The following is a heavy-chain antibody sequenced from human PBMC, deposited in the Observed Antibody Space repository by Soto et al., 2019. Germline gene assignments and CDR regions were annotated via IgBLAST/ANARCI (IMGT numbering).Heavy chain of an antibody. J-gene: IGHJ4*02. D-gene: IGHD6-13*01. CDR2: ISYDGSNK. CDR3: AKQVRSWPTSYYFDY. Sequence: PGGSLRLSCAASGFTFSSYGMHWVRQAPGKGLEWVAVISYDGSNKYYADSVKGRFTISRDNSKNTLYLQMNSLRAEDTAVYYCAKQVRSWPTSYYFDYWGQGTLVTVSS. V-gene: IGHV3-30*18. CDR1: GFTFSSYG.